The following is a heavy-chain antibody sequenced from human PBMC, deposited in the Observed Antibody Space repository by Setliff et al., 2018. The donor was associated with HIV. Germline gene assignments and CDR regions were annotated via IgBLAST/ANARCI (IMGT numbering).Heavy chain of an antibody. CDR1: VFTFNNYG. J-gene: IGHJ6*02. V-gene: IGHV3-33*01. Sequence: GGSLRLSCAASVFTFNNYGMNWVRQAPVKVLEWVAFIRYDGSQKYYVDSVKGRFTISRDNAKNSLYLQMNSLRAEDTAVYYCARYEWRRYFDWSPDNYYYGMDVWGQGTTVTVSS. CDR3: ARYEWRRYFDWSPDNYYYGMDV. D-gene: IGHD3-9*01. CDR2: IRYDGSQK.